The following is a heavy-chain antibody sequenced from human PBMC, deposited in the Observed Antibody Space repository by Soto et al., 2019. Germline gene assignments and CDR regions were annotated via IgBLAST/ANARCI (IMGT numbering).Heavy chain of an antibody. Sequence: EGQLVESGGGLVQPGGSLRLSCAASGFTFSSYWMHWVRQAPGKGLVWVSRINSDGSSTSYADSVKGRFTISRDNAKNTLYLQMNSLRAEDTAVYYCARGVGWLQSLGNWFDPWGQGTLVTVST. V-gene: IGHV3-74*01. J-gene: IGHJ5*02. CDR1: GFTFSSYW. CDR3: ARGVGWLQSLGNWFDP. D-gene: IGHD5-12*01. CDR2: INSDGSST.